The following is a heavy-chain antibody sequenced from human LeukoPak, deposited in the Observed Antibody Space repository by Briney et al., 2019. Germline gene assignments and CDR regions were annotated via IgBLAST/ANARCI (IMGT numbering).Heavy chain of an antibody. J-gene: IGHJ4*02. CDR3: TRNYHDSSGYQESAFDY. CDR2: ISSSGSYV. Sequence: GGSLRLSCTASGFTFSTYNMNWIRQAPGKGLEWVSSISSSGSYVYYADSLKGRFTISRDNSKKTLYLQMSSLSIEDTAVYYCTRNYHDSSGYQESAFDYWGQGILVIVSS. D-gene: IGHD3-22*01. V-gene: IGHV3-21*01. CDR1: GFTFSTYN.